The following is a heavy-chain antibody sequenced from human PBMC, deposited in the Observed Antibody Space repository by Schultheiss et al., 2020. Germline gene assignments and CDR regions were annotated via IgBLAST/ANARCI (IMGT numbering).Heavy chain of an antibody. J-gene: IGHJ4*02. CDR2: INSDGSST. V-gene: IGHV3-23*01. CDR1: GFTFSSYA. D-gene: IGHD3-22*01. CDR3: AKALAYYDSSGAIGGY. Sequence: GGSLRLSCTASGFTFSSYAMSWVRQAPGKGLEWVSRINSDGSSTSYADSVKGRFTISRDNSKNTLYLQMNSLRAEDTAVYYCAKALAYYDSSGAIGGYWGQGTLVTVSS.